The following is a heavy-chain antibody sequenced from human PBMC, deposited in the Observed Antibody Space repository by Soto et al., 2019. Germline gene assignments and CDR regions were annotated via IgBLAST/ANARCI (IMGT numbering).Heavy chain of an antibody. Sequence: QVQLVQSGAEVKKPGSSVKVSCKASGGTFSSYAISWVRQAPGQGLEWMGGIIPIFGTANYAQKFQGRVTITADESTSTAYMELSSLRSEDTAVYYCAILYSGYDLGRRIAAAGPGDANDYWGQGTLVTVSS. CDR1: GGTFSSYA. CDR3: AILYSGYDLGRRIAAAGPGDANDY. J-gene: IGHJ4*02. D-gene: IGHD5-12*01. CDR2: IIPIFGTA. V-gene: IGHV1-69*01.